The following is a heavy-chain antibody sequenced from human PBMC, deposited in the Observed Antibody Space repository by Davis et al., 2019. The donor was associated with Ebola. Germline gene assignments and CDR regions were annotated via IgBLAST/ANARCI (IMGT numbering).Heavy chain of an antibody. CDR3: ATGKGWMVAVDY. Sequence: GESLKISCAASGFTFSDYYMSWIRQAPGKGLEWVSYISSSSSYTNYADSVKGRFTISRDNAKNSLYLQMNSLRDEDTAVYYCATGKGWMVAVDYWGQGTLVTVSS. CDR2: ISSSSSYT. J-gene: IGHJ4*02. V-gene: IGHV3-11*06. CDR1: GFTFSDYY. D-gene: IGHD3-10*01.